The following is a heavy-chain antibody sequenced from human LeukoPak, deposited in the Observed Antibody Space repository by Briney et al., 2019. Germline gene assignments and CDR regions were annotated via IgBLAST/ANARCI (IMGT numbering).Heavy chain of an antibody. CDR1: GGSISSYY. Sequence: DPSETLSLTCTVSGGSISSYYWSWIRQPAGKGLEWIGRIYTSGSTNYNPSLKSRVTMSVDTSKNQFSLKLSSVTAADTAVYYCARDGRRSYYYGMDVWGQGTTVTVSS. D-gene: IGHD1-26*01. V-gene: IGHV4-4*07. CDR2: IYTSGST. CDR3: ARDGRRSYYYGMDV. J-gene: IGHJ6*02.